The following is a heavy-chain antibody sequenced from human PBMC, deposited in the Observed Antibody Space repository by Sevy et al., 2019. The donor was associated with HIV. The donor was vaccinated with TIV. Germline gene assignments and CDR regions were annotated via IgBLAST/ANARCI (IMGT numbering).Heavy chain of an antibody. CDR3: AKDELAVTGHGSYFDY. Sequence: GGSLRLSCAAFGFTFSSFAMSWVRQAPGKGLEWISAISGSGTSTYYADSVKGRFTISRDNSKNTLYLQMNSLRAEDTAIYYCAKDELAVTGHGSYFDYWGQGTLVTVSS. D-gene: IGHD6-19*01. V-gene: IGHV3-23*01. J-gene: IGHJ4*02. CDR2: ISGSGTST. CDR1: GFTFSSFA.